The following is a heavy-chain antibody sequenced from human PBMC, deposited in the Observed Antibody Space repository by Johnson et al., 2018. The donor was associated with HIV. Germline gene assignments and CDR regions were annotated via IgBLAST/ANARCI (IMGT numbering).Heavy chain of an antibody. CDR1: GFTFSSYG. CDR3: ARRITGTSVAFDI. D-gene: IGHD1-20*01. V-gene: IGHV3-33*01. CDR2: IWYDGSNK. Sequence: QVQLVESGGGVVQPGRSLRLSCAASGFTFSSYGMHWVRQAPGKGLEWVAVIWYDGSNKYYADSVKGRFTISRDNSKNTLYLQMNSLRAEDTAVYYCARRITGTSVAFDIWGQGTMVTVSS. J-gene: IGHJ3*02.